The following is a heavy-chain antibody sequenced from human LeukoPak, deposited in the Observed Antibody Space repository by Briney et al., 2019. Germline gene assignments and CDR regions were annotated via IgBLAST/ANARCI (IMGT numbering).Heavy chain of an antibody. D-gene: IGHD6-19*01. CDR2: MNPNSGNT. CDR1: GYTFTSYD. V-gene: IGHV1-8*01. CDR3: ARAIAVAAFDFDY. Sequence: ASVKVSCKASGYTFTSYDINWVRQATGQGLEWMGWMNPNSGNTGYAQKFQGRVTMTRNTSISTAYMELSSLRSEDTAVYYCARAIAVAAFDFDYWGQGTLVTVSS. J-gene: IGHJ4*02.